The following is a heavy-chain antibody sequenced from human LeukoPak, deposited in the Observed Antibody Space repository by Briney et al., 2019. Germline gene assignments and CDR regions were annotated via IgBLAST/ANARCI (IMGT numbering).Heavy chain of an antibody. Sequence: PGGSLRLSCAASGFTFSSYEMNWVRQAPGKGLEWLSYISASGTTTYQADSVKGRFTSSRDNAKKSLYLQMNSLRAEDTAVYYCARDHCSSNGCFFDYWGQGTLVTVSP. CDR1: GFTFSSYE. CDR3: ARDHCSSNGCFFDY. D-gene: IGHD2-2*01. V-gene: IGHV3-48*03. J-gene: IGHJ4*02. CDR2: ISASGTTT.